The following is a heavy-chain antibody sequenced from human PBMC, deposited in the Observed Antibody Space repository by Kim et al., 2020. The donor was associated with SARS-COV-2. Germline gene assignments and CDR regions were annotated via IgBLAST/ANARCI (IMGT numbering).Heavy chain of an antibody. CDR1: GGTFSSYA. Sequence: SVKVSCKASGGTFSSYAISWVRQAPGQGLEWMGGIIPIFGTANYAQKFQGRVTITADESTGTAYMELSSLRSEDTAVYYCAGVSARSEQFWSGYYANYYYSGMDVWGQGTTVTVSS. CDR2: IIPIFGTA. J-gene: IGHJ6*02. D-gene: IGHD3-3*01. CDR3: AGVSARSEQFWSGYYANYYYSGMDV. V-gene: IGHV1-69*13.